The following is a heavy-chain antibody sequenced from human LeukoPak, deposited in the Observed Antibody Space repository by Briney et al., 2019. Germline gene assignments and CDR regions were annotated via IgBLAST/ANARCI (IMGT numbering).Heavy chain of an antibody. J-gene: IGHJ5*02. V-gene: IGHV4-39*01. CDR2: IYDSGST. D-gene: IGHD3-10*01. CDR3: ARHYGP. Sequence: XXXXGKGLEWIGSIYDSGSTYYNPSLKSRVTISVDTSKNQFSLKLNSVTAADTAVYYCARHYGPWGQGTLVTVSS.